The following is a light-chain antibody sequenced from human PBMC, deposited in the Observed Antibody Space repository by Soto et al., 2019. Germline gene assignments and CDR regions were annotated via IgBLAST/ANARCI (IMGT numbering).Light chain of an antibody. CDR1: QRVDNN. J-gene: IGKJ5*01. CDR3: QQYNNWPSYT. V-gene: IGKV3-15*01. Sequence: TQSPGTLSLSPGEGATLSCRTSQRVDNNFVAWYQQKPGQAPRLLIYGASTRATGIPARFSGSGSGTEFTLTISSLQSEDFAVYYCQQYNNWPSYTFGQGTRLEIK. CDR2: GAS.